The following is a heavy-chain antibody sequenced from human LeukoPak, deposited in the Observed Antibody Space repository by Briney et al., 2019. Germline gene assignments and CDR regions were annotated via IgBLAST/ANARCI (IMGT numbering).Heavy chain of an antibody. V-gene: IGHV3-30*03. J-gene: IGHJ5*02. CDR3: ARDLVPAAIGGNWFDP. CDR2: ISYDGSNK. Sequence: GGSLRLSCAASGFTFSSYGMHWVRQAPGKGLEWVAVISYDGSNKYYADSVKGRFTISRDNSKNTLYLQMNSLRAEDTAVYYCARDLVPAAIGGNWFDPWGQGTLVTVSS. CDR1: GFTFSSYG. D-gene: IGHD2-2*02.